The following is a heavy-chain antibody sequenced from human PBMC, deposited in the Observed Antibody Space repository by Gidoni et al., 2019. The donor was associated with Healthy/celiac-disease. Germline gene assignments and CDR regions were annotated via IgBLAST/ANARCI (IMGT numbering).Heavy chain of an antibody. Sequence: EVQLVESGGGLFKPGGSLRLSCAASGFTFSSYSMNWVRQAPGKGLEWVSSISSSSSYIYYADSVKGRFTISRDNAKNSLYLQMNSLRAEDTAVYYCARDSITIFGVVSGMDVWGQGTTVTVSS. J-gene: IGHJ6*02. CDR1: GFTFSSYS. V-gene: IGHV3-21*01. CDR3: ARDSITIFGVVSGMDV. D-gene: IGHD3-3*01. CDR2: ISSSSSYI.